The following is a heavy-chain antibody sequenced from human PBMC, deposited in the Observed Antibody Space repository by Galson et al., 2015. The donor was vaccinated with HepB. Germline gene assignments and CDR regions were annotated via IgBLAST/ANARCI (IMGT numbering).Heavy chain of an antibody. J-gene: IGHJ5*02. CDR2: ISPSDSYT. CDR1: GYSFTNYW. Sequence: QSGAEVKKPGESLRISCKGSGYSFTNYWIRWVRQMPGKGLEWMGTISPSDSYTNYSPSFQGHVTISIDKSISTVYLQWNSLKASDTAIYYCARQLAGAGRGWFDPWGQGTLVTVSS. D-gene: IGHD6-19*01. V-gene: IGHV5-10-1*01. CDR3: ARQLAGAGRGWFDP.